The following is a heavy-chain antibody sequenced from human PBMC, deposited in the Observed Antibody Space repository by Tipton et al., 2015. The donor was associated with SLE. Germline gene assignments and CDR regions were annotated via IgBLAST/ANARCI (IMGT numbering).Heavy chain of an antibody. V-gene: IGHV4-39*07. CDR1: GGSISSSSYY. D-gene: IGHD2-2*02. CDR2: IYYSGST. J-gene: IGHJ4*02. Sequence: TLSLTCTVSGGSISSSSYYWGWIRQPPGKGLEWIGSIYYSGSTYYNPSLKSRVTISVDPSKNQFSLNLSSVTAADTAVYYCARVGLVAPAAISSGVDYWGQGTLVTVSS. CDR3: ARVGLVAPAAISSGVDY.